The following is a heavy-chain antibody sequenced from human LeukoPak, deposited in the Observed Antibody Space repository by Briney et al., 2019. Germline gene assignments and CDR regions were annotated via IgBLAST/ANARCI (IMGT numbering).Heavy chain of an antibody. Sequence: ASVKVSCKASGYTFTSSYMHWVRQAPGQGLEWMGIIKPSGGSTSYAQKFQGRVTMTRDMSTSTVYMELSSLRSEDTAVYYCARDRHYYDSSDSKGVMGNWGQGTLVTVSS. D-gene: IGHD3-22*01. V-gene: IGHV1-46*01. J-gene: IGHJ4*02. CDR3: ARDRHYYDSSDSKGVMGN. CDR1: GYTFTSSY. CDR2: IKPSGGST.